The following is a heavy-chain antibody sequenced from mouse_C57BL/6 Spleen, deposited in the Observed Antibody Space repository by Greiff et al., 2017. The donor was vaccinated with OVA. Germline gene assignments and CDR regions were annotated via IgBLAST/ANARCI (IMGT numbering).Heavy chain of an antibody. CDR3: TRKSWDY. J-gene: IGHJ2*01. CDR2: IDPENGDT. CDR1: GFNIKDDY. V-gene: IGHV14-4*01. Sequence: VQLQQSGAELVRPGASVKLSCTASGFNIKDDYMHWVKQRPEQGLEWIGWIDPENGDTESASKFQGKATITADTSSNTAYLQLSRLTSEDTAVYDCTRKSWDYWGQGTTLTVSS.